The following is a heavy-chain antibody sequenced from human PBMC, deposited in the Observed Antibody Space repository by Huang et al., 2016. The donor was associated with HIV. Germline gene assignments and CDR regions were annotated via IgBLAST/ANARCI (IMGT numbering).Heavy chain of an antibody. Sequence: EVLLVQSGAELKEPGESLKISCKASGYGFSSYWSGWVRQKPGKGLEWMGIIYPRDSETKYSPSCDGQVTISADKSTRTAYLQWESLKAPDTAIYFCARQVDGFRSHFDFWGQGTLVSVSS. CDR2: IYPRDSET. V-gene: IGHV5-51*01. CDR1: GYGFSSYW. D-gene: IGHD5-18*01. CDR3: ARQVDGFRSHFDF. J-gene: IGHJ4*02.